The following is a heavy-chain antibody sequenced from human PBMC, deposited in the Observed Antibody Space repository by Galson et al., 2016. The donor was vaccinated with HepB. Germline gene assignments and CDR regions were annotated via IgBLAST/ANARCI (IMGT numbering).Heavy chain of an antibody. J-gene: IGHJ6*02. CDR3: AKDWSTTTCVQGCLDV. CDR1: GFTFSNYA. Sequence: SLRLSCAASGFTFSNYAVTWVRQAPGKGLEWIPTINNNDDSTYYADSVQGRFTISRDKSKNTLFLQMNSLRAEDTAVYYCAKDWSTTTCVQGCLDVWGQGTTVTVSS. CDR2: INNNDDST. D-gene: IGHD3-10*02. V-gene: IGHV3-23*01.